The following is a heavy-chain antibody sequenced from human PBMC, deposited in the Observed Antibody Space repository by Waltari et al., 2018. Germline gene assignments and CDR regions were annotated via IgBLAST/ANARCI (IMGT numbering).Heavy chain of an antibody. Sequence: EVQLVESGVGLVMPGGSLRLSCAASGFTFRNTWRRWVRQAPGKGLEWVGRIKSRSAGGTTDYTSPVKGRFTISRDDSQNTLHLQMNSLKTEDTAVYYCTTDRFDWGQGILVTVSS. CDR1: GFTFRNTW. V-gene: IGHV3-15*01. CDR3: TTDRFD. D-gene: IGHD3-16*01. J-gene: IGHJ4*02. CDR2: IKSRSAGGTT.